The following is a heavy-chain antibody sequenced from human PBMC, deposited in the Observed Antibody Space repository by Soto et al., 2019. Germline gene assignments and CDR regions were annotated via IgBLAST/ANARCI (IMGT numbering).Heavy chain of an antibody. Sequence: PAESLKISWQGSGYTFIDYRIGCFHKMRVKGLEWLGTIDSSDSYITYSPSFQGHVTISADKSISTAFLRWTSLKSSDSAVYYCANLDFPFGSIDVFDLWGQGTMVTVSS. J-gene: IGHJ3*01. CDR2: IDSSDSYI. D-gene: IGHD3-3*01. CDR1: GYTFIDYR. V-gene: IGHV5-10-1*01. CDR3: ANLDFPFGSIDVFDL.